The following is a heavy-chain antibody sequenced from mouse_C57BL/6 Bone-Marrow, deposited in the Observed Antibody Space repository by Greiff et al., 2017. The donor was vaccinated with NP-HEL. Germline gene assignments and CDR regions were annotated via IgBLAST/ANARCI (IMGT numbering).Heavy chain of an antibody. CDR2: IDPENGDT. J-gene: IGHJ2*01. D-gene: IGHD2-4*01. CDR1: GFNIKDDY. V-gene: IGHV14-4*01. Sequence: EVQLQQSGAELVRPGASVKLSCTASGFNIKDDYMHWVKQRPEQGLEWIGWIDPENGDTEYASKFQGKATITADTSSITAYLQLSSLTSEDTAVYYCTPRLRSYFDYWGQGTTLTVSS. CDR3: TPRLRSYFDY.